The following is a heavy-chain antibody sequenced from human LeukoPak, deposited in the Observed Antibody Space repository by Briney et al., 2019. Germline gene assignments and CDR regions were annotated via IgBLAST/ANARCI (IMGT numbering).Heavy chain of an antibody. CDR2: ISAYNGNT. CDR1: GYTFTSYG. Sequence: ASVKVSCKASGYTFTSYGISWVRQAPGQGLEWMGWISAYNGNTNYAQKLQGRVIMTTDTSTSTAYMELRSLRSDDTTVYYCARDYGGAPDIVVVVAVDYWGQGTLVTVSS. J-gene: IGHJ4*02. V-gene: IGHV1-18*01. D-gene: IGHD2-15*01. CDR3: ARDYGGAPDIVVVVAVDY.